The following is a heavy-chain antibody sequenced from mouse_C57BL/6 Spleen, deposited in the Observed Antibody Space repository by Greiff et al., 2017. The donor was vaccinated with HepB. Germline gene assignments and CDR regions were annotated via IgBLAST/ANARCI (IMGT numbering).Heavy chain of an antibody. Sequence: EVQLVESGGGLVKPGGSLKLSCAASGFTFSDYGMHWVRQAPEKGLEWVAYISSGSSTIYYADTVKGRFTISRDNAKNTLFLQMTSLRSEDTAMYYCARPFYDPNWDFDVWGTGRPVTVSS. CDR1: GFTFSDYG. J-gene: IGHJ1*03. V-gene: IGHV5-17*01. D-gene: IGHD1-1*01. CDR2: ISSGSSTI. CDR3: ARPFYDPNWDFDV.